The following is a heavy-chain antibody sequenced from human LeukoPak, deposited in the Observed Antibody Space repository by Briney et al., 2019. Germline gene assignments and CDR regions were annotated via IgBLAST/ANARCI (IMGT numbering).Heavy chain of an antibody. CDR3: AKDQTQAGYGDYVEGLDY. CDR2: ISGDGGST. CDR1: GFTFDDYA. J-gene: IGHJ4*02. D-gene: IGHD4-17*01. V-gene: IGHV3-43*02. Sequence: GSLRLSCAASGFTFDDYAMHCVRQAPGKGLEWVSLISGDGGSTYYADSVKGRFTISRDNSKNSLYLQMNSLRTEDTALYYCAKDQTQAGYGDYVEGLDYWGQGTLVTVSS.